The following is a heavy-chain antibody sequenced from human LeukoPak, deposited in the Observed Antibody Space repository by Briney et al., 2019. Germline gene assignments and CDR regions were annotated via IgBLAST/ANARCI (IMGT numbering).Heavy chain of an antibody. J-gene: IGHJ4*02. CDR1: GFTFSRYA. D-gene: IGHD3-10*01. Sequence: GSLKLSCAASGFTFSRYAMTWVRQAPGKGLEWVSTISGSDISTYYAGSVKGRFTVSRDNSKKTLYLQMNSLRADDTAVYHCAKAPMVRGVIIADYWGQGTLVSVYS. CDR3: AKAPMVRGVIIADY. V-gene: IGHV3-23*01. CDR2: ISGSDIST.